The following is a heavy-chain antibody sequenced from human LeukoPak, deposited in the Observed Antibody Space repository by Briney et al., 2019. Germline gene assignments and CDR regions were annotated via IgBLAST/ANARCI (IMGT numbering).Heavy chain of an antibody. V-gene: IGHV3-21*01. D-gene: IGHD5-24*01. CDR2: ISSSSSYI. J-gene: IGHJ4*02. CDR1: GFTFSSYS. Sequence: GGSLRLSCAASGFTFSSYSMNWVRQAPGKGLEWVSSISSSSSYIYYADSVKGRFTISRDNAKNSLYLQMNSLRAEDTAVYYCARVRGGDGYEVWGQGTLVTVSS. CDR3: ARVRGGDGYEV.